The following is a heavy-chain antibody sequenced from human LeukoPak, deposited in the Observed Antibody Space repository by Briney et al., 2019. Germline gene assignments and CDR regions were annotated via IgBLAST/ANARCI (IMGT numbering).Heavy chain of an antibody. CDR3: ARRLRYCSSTSCYYYFDY. J-gene: IGHJ4*02. D-gene: IGHD2-2*01. CDR2: INPNSGGT. Sequence: ASVKVSCKASGYTFTGYYMHWVRQAPGQGLEWMGWINPNSGGTNYAQKFQGRVTMTRDTSISTAYVELSRLRSDDTAVYYCARRLRYCSSTSCYYYFDYWGQGTLVTVSS. V-gene: IGHV1-2*02. CDR1: GYTFTGYY.